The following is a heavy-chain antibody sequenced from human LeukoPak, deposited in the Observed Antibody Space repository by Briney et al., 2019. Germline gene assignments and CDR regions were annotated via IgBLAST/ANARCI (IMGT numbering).Heavy chain of an antibody. Sequence: GGSLRLSCEVSGLIVGSNYMSWVRQAPGKGLEWVSVIYSGGSTYYADSVKGRFTISRDNSKKTVYLQMNNLRPDDTAVYYCARWHPDDDFRVDPWGQGTLVTVSS. D-gene: IGHD4-17*01. CDR3: ARWHPDDDFRVDP. CDR2: IYSGGST. CDR1: GLIVGSNY. J-gene: IGHJ5*02. V-gene: IGHV3-53*01.